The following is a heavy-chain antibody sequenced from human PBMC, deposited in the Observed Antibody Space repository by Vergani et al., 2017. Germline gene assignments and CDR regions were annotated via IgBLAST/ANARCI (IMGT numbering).Heavy chain of an antibody. J-gene: IGHJ5*02. Sequence: EVQLLESGAEVKKPGESLKISCRGSGYSFTSYWIGGVRQMPGKGLEWMGIIYPGDADTRYSPSFQGQVTISADKSISTAYLQWSSLKASDTAMYYCARLGIAVAGIWDWFDPWGQGTLVTVSS. V-gene: IGHV5-51*01. CDR3: ARLGIAVAGIWDWFDP. CDR2: IYPGDADT. D-gene: IGHD6-19*01. CDR1: GYSFTSYW.